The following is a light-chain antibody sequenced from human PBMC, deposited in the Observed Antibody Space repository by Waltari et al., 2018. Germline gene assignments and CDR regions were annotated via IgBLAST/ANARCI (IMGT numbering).Light chain of an antibody. CDR1: QSVGRS. Sequence: EIVLTQSPGTLSLSPGERATLSCWASQSVGRSLAWYQQKRGQAPRLLIYCASTRATGVPDRFSGSVSGTDFSLTISRLEPEDFAVYYCQHYVRLPVTFGQGTKVEI. CDR3: QHYVRLPVT. J-gene: IGKJ1*01. V-gene: IGKV3-20*01. CDR2: CAS.